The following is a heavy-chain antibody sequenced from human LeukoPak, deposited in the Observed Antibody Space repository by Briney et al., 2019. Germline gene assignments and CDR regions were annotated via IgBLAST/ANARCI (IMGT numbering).Heavy chain of an antibody. CDR2: ISSDGNTK. CDR1: GFTFSGYF. J-gene: IGHJ6*02. Sequence: GRSQRLSCAASGFTFSGYFMHWVRQAPGKGLEWVAIISSDGNTKYYADSVKGRFTISRGNSKNTLYLQMNSLRAEDTAVYYCARDSQYAMDVWGQGTTVTVSS. CDR3: ARDSQYAMDV. V-gene: IGHV3-30-3*01.